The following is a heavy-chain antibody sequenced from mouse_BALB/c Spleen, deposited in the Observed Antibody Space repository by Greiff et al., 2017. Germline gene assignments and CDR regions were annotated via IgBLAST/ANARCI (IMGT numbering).Heavy chain of an antibody. D-gene: IGHD2-1*01. CDR1: GFTFSSFG. CDR3: ARWGKNWYFDV. V-gene: IGHV5-17*02. J-gene: IGHJ1*01. Sequence: DVKLVESGGGLVQPGGSRKLSCAASGFTFSSFGMHWVRQAPEKGLEWVAYISSGSSTIYYADTVKGRFTISRDNPKNTLFLQMTSLRSEDTAMYYCARWGKNWYFDVWGAGTTVTVS. CDR2: ISSGSSTI.